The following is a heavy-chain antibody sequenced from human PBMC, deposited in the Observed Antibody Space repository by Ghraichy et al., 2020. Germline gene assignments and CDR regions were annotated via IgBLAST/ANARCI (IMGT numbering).Heavy chain of an antibody. V-gene: IGHV3-30*18. D-gene: IGHD3-22*01. CDR3: AKDPGDLEIVVVTHFDY. Sequence: SCAASGFTFSSYGMHWVRQAPGKGLEWVAVISYDGSNKYYADSVKGRFTISRDNSKNTLYLQMNSLRAEDTAVYYCAKDPGDLEIVVVTHFDYWGQGTLVTVSS. CDR1: GFTFSSYG. J-gene: IGHJ4*02. CDR2: ISYDGSNK.